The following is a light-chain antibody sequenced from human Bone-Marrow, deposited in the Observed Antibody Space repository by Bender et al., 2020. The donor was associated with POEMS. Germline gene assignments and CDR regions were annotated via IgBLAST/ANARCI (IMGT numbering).Light chain of an antibody. Sequence: SYVLTQPPSVSVAPGETARIPCGGDSIGRKVVQWYQQKPGRAPQLVVYDDTDRPSGIPERFSGSNSGNTATLIIARVEAGDEADYYCQVWDFGHYHTGVFGGGTKLTVL. CDR2: DDT. J-gene: IGLJ3*02. CDR3: QVWDFGHYHTGV. CDR1: SIGRKV. V-gene: IGLV3-21*02.